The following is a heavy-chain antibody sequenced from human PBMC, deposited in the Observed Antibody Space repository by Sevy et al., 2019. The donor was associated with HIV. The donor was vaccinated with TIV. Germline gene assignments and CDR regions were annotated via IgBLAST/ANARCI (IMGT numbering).Heavy chain of an antibody. CDR2: INPTSGGI. CDR1: AYNFIGYY. Sequence: VSVKVSCKDSAYNFIGYYIHWVRQAPGQGLEWIGRINPTSGGIKYAHTFQGRVTVTIDMSVSTAYMELTRLTSDDTAIYYCAGQTSGWYDWFDPWGPGTLVTVSS. J-gene: IGHJ5*02. V-gene: IGHV1-2*06. D-gene: IGHD6-19*01. CDR3: AGQTSGWYDWFDP.